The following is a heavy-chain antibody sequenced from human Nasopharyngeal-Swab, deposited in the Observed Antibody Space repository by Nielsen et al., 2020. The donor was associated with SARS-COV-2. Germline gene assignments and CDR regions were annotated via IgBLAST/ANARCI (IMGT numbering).Heavy chain of an antibody. J-gene: IGHJ6*03. CDR1: GGSISSGGYS. CDR2: IYYSGST. D-gene: IGHD2-15*01. CDR3: ARGRGRYCSGGSCYPPTWYYYYMDV. Sequence: SETLSLTCAVSGGSISSGGYSWSWIRQPPGKGLEWIGYIYYSGSTYYNPSLKSRVTISVDRSKNQFSLKLSSVTAADTAVYYCARGRGRYCSGGSCYPPTWYYYYMDVWGKGTTVTVSS. V-gene: IGHV4-30-4*07.